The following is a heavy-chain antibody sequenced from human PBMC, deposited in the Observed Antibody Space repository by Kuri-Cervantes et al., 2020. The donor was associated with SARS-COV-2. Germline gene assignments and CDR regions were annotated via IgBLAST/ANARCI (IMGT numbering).Heavy chain of an antibody. Sequence: ASVKVSCKASGYTFTSYGISWVRQAPGQGLEWMGWISAYNGNTNYAQKLQGRVTMTTDTSTSTAYMELRSLRSDDTALYYCAKDIREQLVGGVGWFDPWGQGTLVTVSS. CDR3: AKDIREQLVGGVGWFDP. CDR1: GYTFTSYG. J-gene: IGHJ5*02. D-gene: IGHD6-6*01. V-gene: IGHV1-18*01. CDR2: ISAYNGNT.